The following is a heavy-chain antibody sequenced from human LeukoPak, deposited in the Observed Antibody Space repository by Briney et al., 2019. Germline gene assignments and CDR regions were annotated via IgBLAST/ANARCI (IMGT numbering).Heavy chain of an antibody. J-gene: IGHJ3*02. CDR1: GFIFSSYS. D-gene: IGHD5-24*01. CDR3: ARFPMGDSFDI. CDR2: ISSSSSTI. Sequence: GGSLRLSCAASGFIFSSYSMNWVRQGPGKGLEWIPYISSSSSTIYYADSVKGRSTISRDNAKNSLYLQMNSLRADDTAVYYCARFPMGDSFDIWGQGTMVTVSS. V-gene: IGHV3-48*01.